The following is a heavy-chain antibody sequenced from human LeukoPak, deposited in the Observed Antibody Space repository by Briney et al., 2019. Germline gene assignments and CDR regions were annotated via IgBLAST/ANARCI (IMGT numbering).Heavy chain of an antibody. V-gene: IGHV4-59*01. Sequence: SETLSLTCSVSGASISSYYYNWIRQSPGKGLEWIGHIYYSGSTNYNPSLKSRVTISIDTSKNQFSLKLTSVTAADTAVYYCAREIPGLLGYYYYYYMDVWGKGTTVTVSS. CDR1: GASISSYY. J-gene: IGHJ6*03. CDR3: AREIPGLLGYYYYYYMDV. CDR2: IYYSGST. D-gene: IGHD3-22*01.